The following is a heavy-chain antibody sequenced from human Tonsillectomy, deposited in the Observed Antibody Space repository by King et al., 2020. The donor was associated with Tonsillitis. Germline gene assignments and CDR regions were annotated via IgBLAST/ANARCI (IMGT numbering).Heavy chain of an antibody. CDR2: LKQDGSEK. CDR1: RFTFSNYC. D-gene: IGHD3-22*01. Sequence: VQLVESGGGLVQQGGSLRFSCAASRFTFSNYCISWVSQAPGKGLYWGANLKQDGSEKYYVESWKGRFTIFRDHAKNSLYLQMNSLRAEDTAVYYCATSWAYDSSGYYYGGAFDIWGQGTMVTVS. CDR3: ATSWAYDSSGYYYGGAFDI. V-gene: IGHV3-7*01. J-gene: IGHJ3*02.